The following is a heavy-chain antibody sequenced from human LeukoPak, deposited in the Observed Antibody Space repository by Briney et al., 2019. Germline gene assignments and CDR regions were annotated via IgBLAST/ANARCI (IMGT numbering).Heavy chain of an antibody. CDR2: INSDGSEG. Sequence: GGSLRLSCAVSGFTFSGFWMSWSRQAPGKGLEWVASINSDGSEGYYADVVKGRFTISRDNAKNSLYLQINSLRAEDTAVYYCARDLGEGGDYWGQGTLVTVSS. CDR1: GFTFSGFW. J-gene: IGHJ4*02. V-gene: IGHV3-7*03. D-gene: IGHD1-26*01. CDR3: ARDLGEGGDY.